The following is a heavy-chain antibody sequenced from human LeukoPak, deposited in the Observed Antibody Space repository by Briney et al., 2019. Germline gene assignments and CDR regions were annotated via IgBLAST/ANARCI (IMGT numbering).Heavy chain of an antibody. Sequence: SETLSLTCAVYGGSFSGYYWSWIRQPPGKGLEWIGEINHSGSTNYNPSLKSRVTISVDTSKNQFSLKLSSVTAADTAVYYCARERKKWMDVRGKGTTVTVSS. CDR1: GGSFSGYY. CDR2: INHSGST. D-gene: IGHD2-8*01. V-gene: IGHV4-34*01. CDR3: ARERKKWMDV. J-gene: IGHJ6*04.